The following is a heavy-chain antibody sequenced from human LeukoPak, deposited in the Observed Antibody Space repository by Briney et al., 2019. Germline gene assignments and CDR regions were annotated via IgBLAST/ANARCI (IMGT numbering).Heavy chain of an antibody. CDR2: MNPNSGNT. V-gene: IGHV1-8*03. CDR1: GYTFTSYD. CDR3: AREGQPNRPNYDFWSGYSNWFDP. D-gene: IGHD3-3*01. J-gene: IGHJ5*02. Sequence: GASVNVSCKASGYTFTSYDINWVRQATGQGLEWMGGMNPNSGNTGYAQRFQGRVTITRNTSISTAYMELSSLRSDDTAVYYCAREGQPNRPNYDFWSGYSNWFDPWGQGTLVTVSS.